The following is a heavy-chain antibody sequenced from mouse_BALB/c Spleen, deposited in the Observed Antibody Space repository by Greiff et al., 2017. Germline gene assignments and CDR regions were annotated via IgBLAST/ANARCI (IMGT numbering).Heavy chain of an antibody. J-gene: IGHJ2*01. Sequence: EVNLVESGGGLVQPGGSRKLSCAASGFTFSSFGMHWVRQAPEKGLEWVAYISSGSSTIYYADTVKGRFTISRDNPKNTLFLQMTSLRSEDTAMYYCARELEDYWGQGTTLTVSS. V-gene: IGHV5-17*02. CDR2: ISSGSSTI. CDR3: ARELEDY. CDR1: GFTFSSFG.